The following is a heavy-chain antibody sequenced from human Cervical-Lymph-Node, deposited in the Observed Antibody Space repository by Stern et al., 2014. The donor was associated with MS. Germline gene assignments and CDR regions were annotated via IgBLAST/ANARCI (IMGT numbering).Heavy chain of an antibody. CDR3: ARIFGGNFDN. V-gene: IGHV4-30-2*01. Sequence: VQLVESGSGLVKPSQTLSLTCAVSGGSISSGDYSWSWIRQPPGKSLEWIGYIVHRGSTYYNPSVKSRVSISVDRSKNQFSLKLSSVTAADTAMYYCARIFGGNFDNWGHGTLVTVSS. CDR2: IVHRGST. D-gene: IGHD4-23*01. CDR1: GGSISSGDYS. J-gene: IGHJ4*01.